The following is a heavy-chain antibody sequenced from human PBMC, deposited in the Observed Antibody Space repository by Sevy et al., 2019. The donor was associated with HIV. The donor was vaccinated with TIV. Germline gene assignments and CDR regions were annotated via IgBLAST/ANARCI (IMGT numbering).Heavy chain of an antibody. CDR2: ISYDGSNK. J-gene: IGHJ6*02. CDR1: GFTFSSYA. D-gene: IGHD3-3*01. Sequence: GGSLRLSCAASGFTFSSYAMHWVRQAPGKGLEWVAVISYDGSNKYYADSVKGRFTISRDNSKNTLYLQINSLRAEDTAVYYCARDKDYDFWSGYLYYYYGMDVWGQGTTVTVSS. CDR3: ARDKDYDFWSGYLYYYYGMDV. V-gene: IGHV3-30-3*01.